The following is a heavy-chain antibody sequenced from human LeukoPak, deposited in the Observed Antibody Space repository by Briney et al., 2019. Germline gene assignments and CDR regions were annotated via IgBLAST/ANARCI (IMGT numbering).Heavy chain of an antibody. D-gene: IGHD5-18*01. CDR3: ARDIVMVTYWFDP. J-gene: IGHJ5*02. CDR2: INPNSGGT. V-gene: IGHV1-2*02. Sequence: ASLEVSCKASGYTFTGYYMHWVRQAPGQGLEWMGWINPNSGGTNYAQTFQGRVTITRDTSISTAYMELSRLRSDDTAVYYCARDIVMVTYWFDPWGQGTLVTVSS. CDR1: GYTFTGYY.